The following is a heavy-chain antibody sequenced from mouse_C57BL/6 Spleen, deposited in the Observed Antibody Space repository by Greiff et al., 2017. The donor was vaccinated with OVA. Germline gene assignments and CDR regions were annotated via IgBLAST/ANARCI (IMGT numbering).Heavy chain of an antibody. CDR2: IYPGDGDT. V-gene: IGHV1-80*01. Sequence: VQLQQSGAELVKPGASVKISCKASGYAFSSYWMNWVKQRPGKGLEWIGQIYPGDGDTNYNGKFKGKATLTADKSSRTAYMQLSSLTSEDSAVYFCARTYDYDGAWFAYWGQGTLVTVSA. J-gene: IGHJ3*01. CDR1: GYAFSSYW. D-gene: IGHD2-4*01. CDR3: ARTYDYDGAWFAY.